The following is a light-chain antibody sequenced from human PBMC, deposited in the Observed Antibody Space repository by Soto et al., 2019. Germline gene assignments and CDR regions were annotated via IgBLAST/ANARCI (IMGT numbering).Light chain of an antibody. V-gene: IGKV1-5*03. CDR3: QQYNSYPLT. Sequence: DIQKTTSPSTLSASVGDRVTITCRASPSISSWLAWYQQKPGKAPKLLIYKASSLESGVPSRFSGSGSGTEFTLTISSLQPDDFAAYYCQQYNSYPLTFGGGTKVDI. CDR1: PSISSW. J-gene: IGKJ4*01. CDR2: KAS.